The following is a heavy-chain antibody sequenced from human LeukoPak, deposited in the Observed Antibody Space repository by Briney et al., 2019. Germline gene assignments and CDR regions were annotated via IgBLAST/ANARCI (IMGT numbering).Heavy chain of an antibody. J-gene: IGHJ4*02. Sequence: PGGSPRLSCAASGFNVAAYAMYWVRQLPGKSLEWVSLISGDSDNRYSAASVKGRFTTSRDNSKNSLYLQMNSLTTEDTALYYCAIAYESGSFYRAFAYWGQGALVTVSS. V-gene: IGHV3-43*02. D-gene: IGHD3-10*01. CDR2: ISGDSDNR. CDR3: AIAYESGSFYRAFAY. CDR1: GFNVAAYA.